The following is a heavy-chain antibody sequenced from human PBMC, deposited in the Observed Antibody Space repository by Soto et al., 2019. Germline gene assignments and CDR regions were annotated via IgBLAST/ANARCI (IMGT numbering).Heavy chain of an antibody. V-gene: IGHV4-31*03. D-gene: IGHD5-12*01. CDR2: IYYSGST. CDR3: ARGAGVATIRYYYYMDV. Sequence: QVQLQESGPGLVKPSQTLSLTCTVSGGSISSGGYYWSWIRQHPGKGLEWIGYIYYSGSTYYNPSLKSRVTTSVDTSKNQFSLKLSPVTAADTAVYYCARGAGVATIRYYYYMDVWGKGTTVTVSS. J-gene: IGHJ6*03. CDR1: GGSISSGGYY.